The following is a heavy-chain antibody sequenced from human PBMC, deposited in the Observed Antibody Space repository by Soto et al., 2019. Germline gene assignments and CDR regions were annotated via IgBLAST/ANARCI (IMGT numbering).Heavy chain of an antibody. Sequence: SETLSLTCTVSGGSISSGGYYWTWIRQHPGKGLEWIGYIYYSGSTYYNPSLRSRVAISVDTSKNQFSLKLSSVTAADTAVYYCAREFSRGHLDYWGQGTLVTVSS. V-gene: IGHV4-31*03. CDR2: IYYSGST. CDR1: GGSISSGGYY. J-gene: IGHJ4*02. D-gene: IGHD3-10*01. CDR3: AREFSRGHLDY.